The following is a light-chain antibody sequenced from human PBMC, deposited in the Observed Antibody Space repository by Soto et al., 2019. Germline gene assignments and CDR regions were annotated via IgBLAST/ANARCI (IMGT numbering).Light chain of an antibody. CDR2: GAS. V-gene: IGKV3-20*01. Sequence: EIVLTQSPGTLSLSPGERATLSCRASQSVSSSYLAWYQQKPGQAPRQLIYGASSRATGIPDRFSGSGSGTDFTLTITRLEPEDFEVYYCQRYRTSFGGGTRVEIK. CDR1: QSVSSSY. J-gene: IGKJ4*01. CDR3: QRYRTS.